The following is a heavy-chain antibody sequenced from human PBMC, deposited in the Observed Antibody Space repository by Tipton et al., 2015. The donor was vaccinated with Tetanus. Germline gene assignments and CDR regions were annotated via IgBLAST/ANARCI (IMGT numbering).Heavy chain of an antibody. D-gene: IGHD6-25*01. V-gene: IGHV3-21*06. CDR1: GFSFSNYK. Sequence: SLRLSCEVSGFSFSNYKMNWVRQAPGRGLEWVSSISSTSRYINYADSVKGRFTVSRDNAKSSLFLQMDSLRDDDTALYYCVSGAALDYWGQGTLVTVS. J-gene: IGHJ4*02. CDR2: ISSTSRYI. CDR3: VSGAALDY.